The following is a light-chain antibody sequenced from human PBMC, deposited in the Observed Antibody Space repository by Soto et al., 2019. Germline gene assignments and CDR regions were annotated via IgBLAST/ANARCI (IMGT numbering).Light chain of an antibody. Sequence: QSALTQPASVSGSPGQSIAISCTGTSSDVGGYNYVSWYQQHPGKAPTVMIYDVSNRPSGVSNRFSGSKSGNTASLTISGLQADDEADYDCSSYTSSSTYVFGTGTKVTVL. CDR1: SSDVGGYNY. V-gene: IGLV2-14*01. CDR3: SSYTSSSTYV. CDR2: DVS. J-gene: IGLJ1*01.